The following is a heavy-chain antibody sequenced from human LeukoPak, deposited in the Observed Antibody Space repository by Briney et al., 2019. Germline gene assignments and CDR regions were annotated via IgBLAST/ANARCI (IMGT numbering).Heavy chain of an antibody. Sequence: PGGSLRLSCAASGFIFSNAWMTWVRQAPGKGLEWVGRIKSKTDGGTTDYAAPVKGRFTISRDDKKNTLYLQMNSLKTEDTAVYYCITGVAGNFGYWGQGTLVTVSS. V-gene: IGHV3-15*01. J-gene: IGHJ4*02. CDR1: GFIFSNAW. CDR3: ITGVAGNFGY. CDR2: IKSKTDGGTT. D-gene: IGHD2-15*01.